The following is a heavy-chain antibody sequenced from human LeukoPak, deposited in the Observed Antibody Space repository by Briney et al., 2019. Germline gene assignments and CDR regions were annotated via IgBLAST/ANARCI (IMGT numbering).Heavy chain of an antibody. CDR3: AKDPGDS. Sequence: GRSLRLSCAASGFTFSSYGMHWVRQAPGKGLEWVAVISYDGSNKYYADSVEGRFTISRDNSKNTLYLQMNRLRAEDTAVYYCAKDPGDSWGQGTLVTVSS. J-gene: IGHJ4*02. CDR2: ISYDGSNK. V-gene: IGHV3-30*18. CDR1: GFTFSSYG.